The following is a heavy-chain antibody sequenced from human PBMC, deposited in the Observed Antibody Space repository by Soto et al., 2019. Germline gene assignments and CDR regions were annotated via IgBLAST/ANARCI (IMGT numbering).Heavy chain of an antibody. J-gene: IGHJ4*01. CDR3: ARDLYDLRGYNFGTADY. CDR2: INPTSGTT. CDR1: GYTFTSYY. V-gene: IGHV1-46*01. D-gene: IGHD5-12*01. Sequence: DSVQVSCKASGYTFTSYYMNWVRQAPGQGLEWMGMINPTSGTTSYAQKFQGRVTLTRDTSTSTVSMELSSLRSEDTAVYYCARDLYDLRGYNFGTADYWGQ.